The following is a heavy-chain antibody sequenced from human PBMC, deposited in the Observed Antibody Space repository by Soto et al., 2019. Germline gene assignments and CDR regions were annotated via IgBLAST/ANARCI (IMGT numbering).Heavy chain of an antibody. D-gene: IGHD3-10*01. CDR2: IYWDNDK. CDR3: AHNNYYGSGSVY. J-gene: IGHJ4*02. Sequence: QITLKESGPTLVKPTQTLTLTCAFFGFSLNTRGVGVGWIRQPPGKALEWLALIYWDNDKRYSPSLKTRLTIXKXTPNNHVVLMMTDMDPVDTATYYCAHNNYYGSGSVYWGQGTLVTVSS. CDR1: GFSLNTRGVG. V-gene: IGHV2-5*02.